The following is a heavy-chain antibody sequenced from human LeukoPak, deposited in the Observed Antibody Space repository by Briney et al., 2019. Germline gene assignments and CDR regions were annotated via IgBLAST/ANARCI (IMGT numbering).Heavy chain of an antibody. CDR1: GFTFSAYS. J-gene: IGHJ4*02. CDR2: ISFSGTYI. D-gene: IGHD6-6*01. V-gene: IGHV3-21*01. Sequence: GGSLRLSCAASGFTFSAYSLNWVRQAPGKGLEWISSISFSGTYIYYADSVKGRITISRDNAKNSLYLQINSLRAGDTALYYCARADSNIAARRIGFDYWGQGTLVTVSS. CDR3: ARADSNIAARRIGFDY.